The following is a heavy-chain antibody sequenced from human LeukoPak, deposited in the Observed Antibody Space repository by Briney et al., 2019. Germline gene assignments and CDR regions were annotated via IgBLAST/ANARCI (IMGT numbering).Heavy chain of an antibody. Sequence: SQTLSLTCTVSGGSISSGGYYWSWIRQPPGEGLEWIGYIYYSGSTNYNPSLKSRVTISVDTSKNQFSLKLSSVTAADTAVYYCARDIAAGPGDYYYMDVWGKGTTVTVSS. CDR1: GGSISSGGYY. V-gene: IGHV4-61*08. CDR3: ARDIAAGPGDYYYMDV. J-gene: IGHJ6*03. D-gene: IGHD6-13*01. CDR2: IYYSGST.